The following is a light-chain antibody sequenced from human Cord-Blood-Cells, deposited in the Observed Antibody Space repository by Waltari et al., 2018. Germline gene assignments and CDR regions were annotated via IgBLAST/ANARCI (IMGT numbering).Light chain of an antibody. CDR1: QSVSSY. Sequence: DIVLPQSPATRSLSPGERATLSCRASQSVSSYLAWYQQKPGQAPRLLIYDASNRATGIPARFSGSGSGTDFTLTISSLEPEDFAVYYCQQRSNWPPFTFGPGTKVDIK. CDR2: DAS. J-gene: IGKJ3*01. V-gene: IGKV3-11*01. CDR3: QQRSNWPPFT.